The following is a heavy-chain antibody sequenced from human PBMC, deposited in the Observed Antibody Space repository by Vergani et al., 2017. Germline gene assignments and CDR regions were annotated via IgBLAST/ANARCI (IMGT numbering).Heavy chain of an antibody. D-gene: IGHD3-22*01. CDR1: GGSFSGYY. J-gene: IGHJ4*02. Sequence: QVQLQQWGAGLLKPSETLSLTCAVYGGSFSGYYWSWIRQPPGKGLEWIGEINHSGSTNYNPSLKSRVTISVDTSKNQFSLKLSSVTAADTAVYYCAREVGSGYKGDMDDWGQGTLVTVSS. CDR2: INHSGST. CDR3: AREVGSGYKGDMDD. V-gene: IGHV4-34*01.